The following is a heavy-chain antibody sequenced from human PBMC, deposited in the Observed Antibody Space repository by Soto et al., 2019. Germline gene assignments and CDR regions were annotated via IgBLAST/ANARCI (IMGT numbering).Heavy chain of an antibody. Sequence: GGSLRLSCTASGFTFGDYAMSWFRQAPGKGLEWVGFIRSKAYGGTTEYAASVKGRFTISRDDSKSIAYLQMNSLKTEDTAVYYCTRRLLWFGELLRSGAFDIWGQGTMVTVSS. J-gene: IGHJ3*02. V-gene: IGHV3-49*03. CDR2: IRSKAYGGTT. CDR1: GFTFGDYA. D-gene: IGHD3-10*01. CDR3: TRRLLWFGELLRSGAFDI.